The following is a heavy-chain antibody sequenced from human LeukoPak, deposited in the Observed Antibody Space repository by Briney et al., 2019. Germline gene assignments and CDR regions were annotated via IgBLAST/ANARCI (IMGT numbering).Heavy chain of an antibody. CDR3: ARVNDCPRCHFDS. CDR2: ISYDGSNK. V-gene: IGHV3-30*03. D-gene: IGHD2-21*02. CDR1: GFTFSSYG. J-gene: IGHJ4*02. Sequence: GGSLRLSCAASGFTFSSYGMHWVRQAPGKGLEWVAVISYDGSNKYYADSVKGRFTISRDNAKNTLYLQMNSLRAEDTAVYYCARVNDCPRCHFDSWGQGTLVTVSS.